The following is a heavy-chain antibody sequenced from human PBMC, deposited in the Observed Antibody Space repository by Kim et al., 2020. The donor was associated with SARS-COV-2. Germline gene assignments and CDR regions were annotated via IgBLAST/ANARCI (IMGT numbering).Heavy chain of an antibody. D-gene: IGHD5-12*01. CDR3: AKGKYSGYDY. J-gene: IGHJ4*02. CDR1: GFTFSSYA. V-gene: IGHV3-23*03. Sequence: GGSLRLSCAASGFTFSSYAMSWVRQAPGKGLEWVSVIYSGGSSTYYADSVKGRFTISRDNSKNTLYLQMNSLRAEDTAVYYCAKGKYSGYDYWGQGTLVTVSS. CDR2: IYSGGSST.